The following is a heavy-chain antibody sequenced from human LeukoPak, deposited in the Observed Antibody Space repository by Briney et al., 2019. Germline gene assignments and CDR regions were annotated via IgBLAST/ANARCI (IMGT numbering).Heavy chain of an antibody. Sequence: SVNVSCQASGYTLTHHYLHLVGQAPGQGLEWIGIINPCGCCTSYAQKLQGRVTMTRDTPTSTVYMELSSVRSEDTAVYYCARGPEGIDAAFDIWGQGTMVTVSS. CDR1: GYTLTHHY. CDR2: INPCGCCT. CDR3: ARGPEGIDAAFDI. D-gene: IGHD2/OR15-2a*01. J-gene: IGHJ3*02. V-gene: IGHV1-46*01.